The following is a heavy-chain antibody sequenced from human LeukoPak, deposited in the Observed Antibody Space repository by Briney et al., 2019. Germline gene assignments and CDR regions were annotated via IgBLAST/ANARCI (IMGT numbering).Heavy chain of an antibody. CDR1: GGSISSYY. Sequence: SETLSLTCTVSGGSISSYYWSWIRQPPGKGLEWIGYIYYSGSTNYNPSLKSRVTISVDTSKNQFSLKLNSVTAADTAVYYCARDRGVRGGAVNWFDPWGQGTLVTVSS. V-gene: IGHV4-59*01. CDR3: ARDRGVRGGAVNWFDP. J-gene: IGHJ5*02. CDR2: IYYSGST. D-gene: IGHD3-10*01.